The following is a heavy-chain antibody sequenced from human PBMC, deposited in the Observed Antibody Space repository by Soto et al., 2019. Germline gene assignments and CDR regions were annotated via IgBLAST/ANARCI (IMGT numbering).Heavy chain of an antibody. J-gene: IGHJ5*02. CDR1: ADTFTSYD. V-gene: IGHV1-8*01. CDR3: AISPFVRFDP. Sequence: ASVKVSCKAPADTFTSYDINWVRQATGQGLEWMGWMNPNSGNTGYAQKFQGRVTMTRNTSISTAYMELSSLRSEDTAVYYCAISPFVRFDPWGQGTLVTVSS. CDR2: MNPNSGNT.